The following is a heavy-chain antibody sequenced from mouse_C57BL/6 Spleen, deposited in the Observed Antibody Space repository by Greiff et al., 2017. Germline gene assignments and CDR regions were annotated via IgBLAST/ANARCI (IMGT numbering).Heavy chain of an antibody. CDR1: GFNIKDYY. J-gene: IGHJ2*01. D-gene: IGHD3-2*02. CDR3: ARRAAQASYYFDY. V-gene: IGHV14-2*01. CDR2: IDPEDGET. Sequence: VQLQQSGAELVKPGASVKLSCTASGFNIKDYYMHWVKQRTEQGLEWIGRIDPEDGETKYAPQFQGKATLTADTSSNTAYLQLSSLTSEDTAVYYCARRAAQASYYFDYWGQGTTLTVSS.